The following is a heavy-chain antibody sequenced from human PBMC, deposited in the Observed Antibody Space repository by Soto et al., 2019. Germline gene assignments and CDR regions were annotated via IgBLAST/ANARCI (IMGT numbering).Heavy chain of an antibody. CDR3: ASDPVVLVAVTADLQH. J-gene: IGHJ4*02. CDR1: GGTFNTYA. V-gene: IGHV1-69*01. Sequence: QVQLVQSGAEVKKPGSSVKVSCKASGGTFNTYAISWVRQAPGQGLEWMGGIIPIFGTANYEQKFQGRVTITADASTRTVYMELSSLRAEDTAIYYGASDPVVLVAVTADLQHWGQGTLVTVSS. D-gene: IGHD2-15*01. CDR2: IIPIFGTA.